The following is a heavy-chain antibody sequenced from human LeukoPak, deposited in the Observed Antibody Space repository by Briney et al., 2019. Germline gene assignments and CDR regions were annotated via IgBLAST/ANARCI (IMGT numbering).Heavy chain of an antibody. V-gene: IGHV4-34*01. CDR1: GGSISNYY. CDR3: ARGYYDILTGYSAYYFDY. D-gene: IGHD3-9*01. Sequence: SETLSLTCTVSGGSISNYYWSWIRQPPGKGLEWIGEINHSGSTNYNPSLKSRVTISVDTSKNQFSLKLSSVTAADTAVYYCARGYYDILTGYSAYYFDYWGQGTLVTVSS. CDR2: INHSGST. J-gene: IGHJ4*02.